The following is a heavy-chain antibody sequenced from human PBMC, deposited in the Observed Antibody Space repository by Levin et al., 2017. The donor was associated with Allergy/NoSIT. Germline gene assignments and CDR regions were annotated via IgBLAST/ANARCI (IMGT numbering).Heavy chain of an antibody. V-gene: IGHV3-48*01. CDR1: GFTFSSYS. D-gene: IGHD3-22*01. CDR2: ISSSSSTI. CDR3: ARVQIGDSSGYYYQLKYWYFDL. Sequence: GESLKISCAASGFTFSSYSMNWVRQAPGKGLEWVSYISSSSSTIYYADSVKGRFTISRDNAKNSLYLQMNSLRAEDTAVYYCARVQIGDSSGYYYQLKYWYFDLWGRGTLVTVSS. J-gene: IGHJ2*01.